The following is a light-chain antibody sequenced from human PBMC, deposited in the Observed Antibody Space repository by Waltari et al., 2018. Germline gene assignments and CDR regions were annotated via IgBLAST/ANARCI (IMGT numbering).Light chain of an antibody. Sequence: DIEMTQSPFSLSASVGEKVTITCRASQDITNHLSWFQQKPGNAPKLLIYDVSKLETGVASRFSGGGSRADFTLIINDVQPEDVATYYCQQYDSLTLLTFGQGTRLE. J-gene: IGKJ5*01. CDR2: DVS. V-gene: IGKV1-33*01. CDR3: QQYDSLTLLT. CDR1: QDITNH.